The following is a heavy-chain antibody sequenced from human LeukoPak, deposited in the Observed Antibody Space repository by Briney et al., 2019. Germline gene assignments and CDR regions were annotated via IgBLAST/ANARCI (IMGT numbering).Heavy chain of an antibody. Sequence: SETLSLTCTVSGRSISSYYWSWIRQPPGKGLEWIGYIYYSGSTNYHPSLKSRVTISVDTSKNQFSLSLSSVTAADTAVYYCARHSRIRFYYGSGTYNFDNWGQGTLVTVSS. CDR1: GRSISSYY. D-gene: IGHD3-10*01. V-gene: IGHV4-59*08. CDR3: ARHSRIRFYYGSGTYNFDN. CDR2: IYYSGST. J-gene: IGHJ4*02.